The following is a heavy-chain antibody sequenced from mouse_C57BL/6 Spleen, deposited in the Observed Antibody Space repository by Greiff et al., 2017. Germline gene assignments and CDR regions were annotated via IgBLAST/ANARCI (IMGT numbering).Heavy chain of an antibody. CDR3: AATTVVFDFDY. J-gene: IGHJ2*01. V-gene: IGHV1-42*01. D-gene: IGHD1-1*01. Sequence: EVKLVESGPELVKPGASVKISCKASGYSFTGYYMNWVKQSPEKSLEWIGEINPSTGGTTYNQQFKAKATLTVDKSSSTAYMQLKSLTSEDSAVYYYAATTVVFDFDYWGQGTTLTVSS. CDR2: INPSTGGT. CDR1: GYSFTGYY.